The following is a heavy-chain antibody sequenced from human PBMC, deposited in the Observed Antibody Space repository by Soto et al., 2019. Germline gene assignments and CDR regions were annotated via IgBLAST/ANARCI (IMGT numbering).Heavy chain of an antibody. Sequence: EVQLVESGGGLVQPGGSLRLSCAASGFTFSSYWMSWVRQAPGKGLEWVANIKQVGSEKYYVDSVKGRFTISRDNGKNALYLQMNSQRADDTAAYNGAREVHGITMVRGIDYWGQGTQVTVCS. J-gene: IGHJ4*02. CDR2: IKQVGSEK. D-gene: IGHD3-10*01. CDR1: GFTFSSYW. CDR3: AREVHGITMVRGIDY. V-gene: IGHV3-7*01.